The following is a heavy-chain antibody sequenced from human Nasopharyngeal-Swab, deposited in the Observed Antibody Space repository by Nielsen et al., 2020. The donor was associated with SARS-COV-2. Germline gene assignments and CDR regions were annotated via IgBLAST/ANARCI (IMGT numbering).Heavy chain of an antibody. J-gene: IGHJ4*02. CDR2: ISSRGSTQ. CDR1: GFTFSSYE. CDR3: ASEAPSRYRSGYYLDY. V-gene: IGHV3-48*03. Sequence: GGSLRLSCAASGFTFSSYEMNWVRQAPGKGLEWISYISSRGSTQYYADSVKGRFTVSRDNAKDSLYLQMNSLSAEDTAVYYCASEAPSRYRSGYYLDYWGQGTLVTVSS. D-gene: IGHD3-22*01.